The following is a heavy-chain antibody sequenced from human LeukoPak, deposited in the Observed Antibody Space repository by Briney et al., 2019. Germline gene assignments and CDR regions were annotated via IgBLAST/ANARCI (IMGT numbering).Heavy chain of an antibody. Sequence: HPGGSLRLSFVASGFTFSNYAMSWVRQAPGKGLEWVSAISGSGFTTYYADSVRGRFTISRDNSENTLYLQMNTLRAEDTALYYCAKSHNRILLFLAAVWGQGTLVTVSS. V-gene: IGHV3-23*01. CDR3: AKSHNRILLFLAAV. CDR1: GFTFSNYA. CDR2: ISGSGFTT. J-gene: IGHJ4*02. D-gene: IGHD1-14*01.